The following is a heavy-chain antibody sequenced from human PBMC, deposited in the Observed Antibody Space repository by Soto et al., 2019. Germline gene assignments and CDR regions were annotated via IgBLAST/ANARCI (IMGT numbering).Heavy chain of an antibody. Sequence: EVQLVESGGGLVQPGGSLRLSCAASGFSFSSYWMHWVRQDPGKGLVWVSRINSDGSTTKYADSVMGRFTISRDNAKNTLYLEMDSLRADDTAVYYCAREHSSMFAYWGQGALVTVSS. CDR2: INSDGSTT. CDR1: GFSFSSYW. V-gene: IGHV3-74*01. CDR3: AREHSSMFAY. D-gene: IGHD2-2*01. J-gene: IGHJ4*02.